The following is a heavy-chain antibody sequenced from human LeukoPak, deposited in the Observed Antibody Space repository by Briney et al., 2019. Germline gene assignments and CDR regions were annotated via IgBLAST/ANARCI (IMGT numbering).Heavy chain of an antibody. CDR3: AKHGYCSSTSCHHFDY. CDR2: ISAYNGNT. V-gene: IGHV1-18*01. CDR1: GYTFTSYG. J-gene: IGHJ4*02. D-gene: IGHD2-2*01. Sequence: GASVKVSCKASGYTFTSYGISWVRQAPGQGLEWMGWISAYNGNTNHAQKLQGRVTMTTDTSTSTAYMELRSLRSDDTAVYYCAKHGYCSSTSCHHFDYWGQGTLVTVSS.